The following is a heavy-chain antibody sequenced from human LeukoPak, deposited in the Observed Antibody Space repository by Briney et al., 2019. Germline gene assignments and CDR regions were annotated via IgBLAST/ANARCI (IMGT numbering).Heavy chain of an antibody. V-gene: IGHV3-7*01. CDR1: RFTFSNYW. J-gene: IGHJ4*02. D-gene: IGHD6-6*01. CDR2: INQDGSVK. CDR3: ARIGYSSSSLDY. Sequence: GGSLRLSCAASRFTFSNYWMSCVRDAPGEGLERVANINQDGSVKYYVDSIKGRFTISRDNAKNSVFLQMNSLRADDTAVYYCARIGYSSSSLDYWGQGTLVTVSS.